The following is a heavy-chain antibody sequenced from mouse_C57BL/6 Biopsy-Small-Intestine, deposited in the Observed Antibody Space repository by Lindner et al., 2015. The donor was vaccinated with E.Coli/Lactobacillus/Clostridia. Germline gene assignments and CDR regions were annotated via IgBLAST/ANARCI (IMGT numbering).Heavy chain of an antibody. J-gene: IGHJ4*01. CDR2: INPGIDST. V-gene: IGHV1-84*02. CDR3: ARERGGLFDY. Sequence: SVKVSCKASGYTFTNYVIHWVRQAPGQRLEWMGWINPGIDSTKYSQKFQGRVSITRDTSASTAHIDLSSLRSEDTAVYYCARERGGLFDYWGQGTLVTVSS. CDR1: GYTFTNYV. D-gene: IGHD1-1*02.